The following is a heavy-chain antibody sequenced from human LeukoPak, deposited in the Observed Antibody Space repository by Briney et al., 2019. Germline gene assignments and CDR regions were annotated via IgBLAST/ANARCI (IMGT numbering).Heavy chain of an antibody. Sequence: PGGSLRLSCAASGFTFSDHYMDWVRQAPGKGLEGVGRTRNKANSHTTEFAASVKGRFTISRDDSKISLYLQLNSLKTEDTAVYYCALVGATYVAFDSWGQGTMVTVSS. D-gene: IGHD1-26*01. CDR3: ALVGATYVAFDS. V-gene: IGHV3-72*01. CDR2: TRNKANSHTT. J-gene: IGHJ3*02. CDR1: GFTFSDHY.